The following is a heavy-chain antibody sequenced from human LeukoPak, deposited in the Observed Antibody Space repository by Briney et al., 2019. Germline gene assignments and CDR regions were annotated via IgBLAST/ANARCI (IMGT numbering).Heavy chain of an antibody. Sequence: SETLSLTCTVSGGSISSSTYYWSWIRQPAGKGLEWIGRMYISGEINYNPSLKSRVTMSLDTSKNHFSLQLNSVTPEDTAVYYCARAFRLRYGDYEGHFDYWGQGTLVAVSS. CDR1: GGSISSSTYY. V-gene: IGHV4-61*02. D-gene: IGHD4-17*01. CDR2: MYISGEI. J-gene: IGHJ4*02. CDR3: ARAFRLRYGDYEGHFDY.